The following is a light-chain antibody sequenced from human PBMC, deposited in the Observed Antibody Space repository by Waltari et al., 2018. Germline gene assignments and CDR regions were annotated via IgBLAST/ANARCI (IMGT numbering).Light chain of an antibody. J-gene: IGKJ5*01. CDR2: LAS. CDR1: QSLLHSNGYNY. CDR3: MQALQTPDT. V-gene: IGKV2-28*01. Sequence: DIVMTQSPLSLPVTPGEPASISCTSSQSLLHSNGYNYLDWYLQKPGQSPQLLIYLASKRVSGVPDRFSGSGSGTDFTLKISRVEAEDVGVYYCMQALQTPDTFGQGTRLEIK.